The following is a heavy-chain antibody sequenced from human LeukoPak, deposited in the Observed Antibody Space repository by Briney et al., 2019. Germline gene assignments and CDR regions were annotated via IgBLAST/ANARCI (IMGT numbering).Heavy chain of an antibody. CDR1: GGTFSSYA. D-gene: IGHD3-10*01. CDR3: ARGYGSGSYYSYFDY. V-gene: IGHV1-69*01. Sequence: SVKVSCKASGGTFSSYAISWVRQAPGQGLEWMGGIIPIFGTANYAQKFQGRVTITADESTSTAYMELSSLRSEDTAVYYRARGYGSGSYYSYFDYWGQGTLVTVSS. CDR2: IIPIFGTA. J-gene: IGHJ4*02.